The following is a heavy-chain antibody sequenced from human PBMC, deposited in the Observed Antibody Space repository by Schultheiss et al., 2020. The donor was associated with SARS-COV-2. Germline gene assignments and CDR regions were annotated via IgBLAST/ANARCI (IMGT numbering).Heavy chain of an antibody. Sequence: GGSLRLSCAASGFTFSSYEMNWVRQAPGKGLEWVSYISSSGSTIYYADSVKGRFTISRDNSKNTLYLQMNSLRAEDTAVYYCARVTSGHYGDRQFDYWGQGTLVTVSS. D-gene: IGHD4-17*01. CDR1: GFTFSSYE. CDR3: ARVTSGHYGDRQFDY. V-gene: IGHV3-48*03. CDR2: ISSSGSTI. J-gene: IGHJ4*02.